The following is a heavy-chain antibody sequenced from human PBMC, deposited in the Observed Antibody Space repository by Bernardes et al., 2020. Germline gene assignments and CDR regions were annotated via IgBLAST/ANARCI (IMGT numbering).Heavy chain of an antibody. D-gene: IGHD6-13*01. CDR1: GGSFSGYY. CDR3: AYSSSWFLKAPSYFDY. J-gene: IGHJ4*02. CDR2: INHIGST. Sequence: TLSLTCAVYGGSFSGYYCSWIRQPPGKGLEWIGEINHIGSTNYNPSLKSRVTISLDTSKNQFSLKLTSVTAADTAVYYCAYSSSWFLKAPSYFDYWGQGTLVTVSS. V-gene: IGHV4-34*01.